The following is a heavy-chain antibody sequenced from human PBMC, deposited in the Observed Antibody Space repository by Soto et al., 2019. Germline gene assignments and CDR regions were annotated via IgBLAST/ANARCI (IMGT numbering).Heavy chain of an antibody. Sequence: QVQLVQSGAEVKKPGCSVKVSCKASGGTFSNYAISWVRQAPGQGLEWMGGIIPIFGTANYAQKFQGRVTITADESTSTAYMELSSLRSEDTAIYYCAVGSVDIVPTGMKPFDPWGQGTLVTVSS. CDR3: AVGSVDIVPTGMKPFDP. V-gene: IGHV1-69*12. D-gene: IGHD5-12*01. CDR2: IIPIFGTA. CDR1: GGTFSNYA. J-gene: IGHJ5*02.